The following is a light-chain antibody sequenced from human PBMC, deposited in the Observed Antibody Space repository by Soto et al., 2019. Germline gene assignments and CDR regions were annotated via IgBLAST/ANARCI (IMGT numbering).Light chain of an antibody. CDR3: QQYDNLPYT. CDR2: DAS. J-gene: IGKJ2*01. Sequence: DIQMTQSPSSVSASVGDRVTITCQASQDINNYLNWYQQKPGKAPKLLIYDASNLETGVPSRLSGSGSGTDFTLTISSLQPEDIATYYCQQYDNLPYTFGQGTKLEIK. CDR1: QDINNY. V-gene: IGKV1-33*01.